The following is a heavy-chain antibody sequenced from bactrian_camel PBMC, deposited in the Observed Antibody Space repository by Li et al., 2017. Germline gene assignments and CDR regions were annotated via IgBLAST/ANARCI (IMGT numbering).Heavy chain of an antibody. CDR2: IYSGGTNA. CDR1: GFTFSIYG. J-gene: IGHJ4*01. D-gene: IGHD5*01. Sequence: VQLVESGGGLVQPGGSLRLSCTASGFTFSIYGIIWARQVPGKGLEWVSSIYSGGTNAYTIDSVKGRFTISKDNAKTTLFLQMNSLKPEDTAMYYCAAAPCPVYSSFADWGPGTQVTVS. CDR3: AAAPCPVYSSFAD. V-gene: IGHV3S7*01.